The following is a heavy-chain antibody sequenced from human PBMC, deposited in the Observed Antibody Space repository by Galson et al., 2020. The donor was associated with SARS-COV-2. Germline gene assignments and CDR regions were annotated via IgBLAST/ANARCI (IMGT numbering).Heavy chain of an antibody. CDR2: IYYSGST. J-gene: IGHJ6*02. CDR3: ARGGTNVRGGMDV. V-gene: IGHV4-59*01. Sequence: ETSETLSLTCTVSGGSISSYYWSWTRQPPGKGLEWIGYIYYSGSTHYNPSLKSRVTISVDTSKNQFSLKLSSVTAADTAVYYCARGGTNVRGGMDVWGQGTTVNVSS. D-gene: IGHD2-2*01. CDR1: GGSISSYY.